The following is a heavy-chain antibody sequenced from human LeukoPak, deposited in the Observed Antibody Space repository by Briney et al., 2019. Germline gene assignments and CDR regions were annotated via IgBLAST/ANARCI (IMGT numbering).Heavy chain of an antibody. CDR3: AREGRWRYDILTGYFDY. CDR2: IKQDGSEQ. Sequence: GGSLRLSCAASGFSLSTYRMSWVRQAPGKGLEWVANIKQDGSEQYYGDSVKGRFTISRDNANNSLFLQMDSLTAEDTAVYYCAREGRWRYDILTGYFDYWGQGILVTVSS. D-gene: IGHD3-9*01. V-gene: IGHV3-7*01. CDR1: GFSLSTYR. J-gene: IGHJ4*02.